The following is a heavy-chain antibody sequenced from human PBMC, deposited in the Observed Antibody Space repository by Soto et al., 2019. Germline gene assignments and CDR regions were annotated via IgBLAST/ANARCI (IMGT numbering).Heavy chain of an antibody. D-gene: IGHD2-8*02. CDR1: GYTFTGYY. V-gene: IGHV1-46*01. J-gene: IGHJ3*02. Sequence: ASVKVSCKASGYTFTGYYMHWVRQAPGQGLEYMGVINTHGGVTTYAEKFQGRITMTRDTSTSTVYMELRSLISEDSAVYYCARSTDFLDIWGQGTVVTVSS. CDR3: ARSTDFLDI. CDR2: INTHGGVT.